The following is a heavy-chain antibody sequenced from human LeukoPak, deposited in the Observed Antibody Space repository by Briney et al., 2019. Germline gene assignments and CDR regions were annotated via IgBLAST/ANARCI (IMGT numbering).Heavy chain of an antibody. CDR2: IHFSGRT. D-gene: IGHD1-26*01. V-gene: IGHV4-59*11. Sequence: SETLSLTCTVSGGSISNHYWSWIRQPPGKGLEWIGYIHFSGRTQYNPSLKSRLSISVDTSKNHFSLKLSSVTAADTAIYYCPRVLDSGYSDYWGQGTLVTVSS. CDR3: PRVLDSGYSDY. CDR1: GGSISNHY. J-gene: IGHJ4*02.